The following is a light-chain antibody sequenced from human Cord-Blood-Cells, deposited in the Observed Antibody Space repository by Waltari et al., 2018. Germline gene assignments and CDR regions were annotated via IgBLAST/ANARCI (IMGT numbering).Light chain of an antibody. J-gene: IGKJ1*01. CDR2: KAS. CDR3: QQYNSYST. Sequence: DIQMTQSPSTLSASVGDRVTITCRASQSISSWLAWYQQKQGKAPKLLNYKASSLESGVPSRFSGSGSGTEFTLTISSLQPDDFATYYCQQYNSYSTFGQGTKVEIK. V-gene: IGKV1-5*03. CDR1: QSISSW.